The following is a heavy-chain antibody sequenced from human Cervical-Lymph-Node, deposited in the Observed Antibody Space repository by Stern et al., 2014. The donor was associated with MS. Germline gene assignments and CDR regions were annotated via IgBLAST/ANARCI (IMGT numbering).Heavy chain of an antibody. V-gene: IGHV4-59*01. CDR2: LYYTGTT. D-gene: IGHD4-11*01. J-gene: IGHJ4*02. CDR3: ARDTSNTPRVFDY. Sequence: QVQLQESGPGLVRPSETLSLTCTVSGGSISSYFWTWFRQPPGKGLEWVGNLYYTGTTTYNPSLKSRVTISADTPKNNFFLKLSSVTAADTAVYYCARDTSNTPRVFDYWGQGMQVTVSS. CDR1: GGSISSYF.